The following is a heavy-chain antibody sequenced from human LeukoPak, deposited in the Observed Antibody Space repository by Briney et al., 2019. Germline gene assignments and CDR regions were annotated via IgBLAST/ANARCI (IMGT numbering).Heavy chain of an antibody. CDR3: ARDHLVSNAFDI. J-gene: IGHJ3*02. CDR1: GGSFSGYY. V-gene: IGHV4-34*01. Sequence: SETLSLTCAVYGGSFSGYYWSWIRQPPGKGLEWIGEINHSGSTNYNPSLKSRVTISVDTSKNQFSLKLSSVTAADTAVYYCARDHLVSNAFDIWGQGTMVTVSS. CDR2: INHSGST. D-gene: IGHD5/OR15-5a*01.